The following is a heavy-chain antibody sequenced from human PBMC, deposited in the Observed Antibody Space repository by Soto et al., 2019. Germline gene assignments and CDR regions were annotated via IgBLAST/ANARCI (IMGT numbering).Heavy chain of an antibody. V-gene: IGHV5-51*01. CDR2: IYPGDSDT. J-gene: IGHJ6*02. D-gene: IGHD6-6*01. Sequence: GESLNISCKGSGYSFTSYWIGWVRQMPGKGLEWMGIIYPGDSDTRYSPSFQGQVTISADKSISTAYLQWSSLKASDTAMYYCARGYSSSSGRYYYYYGMDVWGQGTTVTVSS. CDR3: ARGYSSSSGRYYYYYGMDV. CDR1: GYSFTSYW.